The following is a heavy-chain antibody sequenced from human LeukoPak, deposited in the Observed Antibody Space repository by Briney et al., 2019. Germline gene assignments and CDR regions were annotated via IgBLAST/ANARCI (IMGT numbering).Heavy chain of an antibody. D-gene: IGHD3-3*01. CDR1: GFTFSSYA. CDR3: AKDTPHLGNYDFWSGPLGAFDI. Sequence: PGGSLRLSCAASGFTFSSYAMSWVRQAPGKGLEWVSAISGSGGSTYYADSVKGRFTISRDNSKNTLYLQMNSLRAEDTAVYYCAKDTPHLGNYDFWSGPLGAFDIWGQGTMVTVSS. J-gene: IGHJ3*02. V-gene: IGHV3-23*01. CDR2: ISGSGGST.